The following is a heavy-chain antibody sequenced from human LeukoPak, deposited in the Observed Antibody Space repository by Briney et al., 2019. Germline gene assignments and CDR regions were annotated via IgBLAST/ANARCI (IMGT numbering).Heavy chain of an antibody. CDR2: IIPIFGTA. D-gene: IGHD3-22*01. CDR1: GGTFSSYA. Sequence: SVKVSCKASGGTFSSYAISWVRQAPGQGLEWMGGIIPIFGTANYAQKFQGRVTITTDESASTAYMELSSLRSEDTAVYCCARGIKRGGYYAQYFQHWGQGTLVTVSS. J-gene: IGHJ1*01. CDR3: ARGIKRGGYYAQYFQH. V-gene: IGHV1-69*05.